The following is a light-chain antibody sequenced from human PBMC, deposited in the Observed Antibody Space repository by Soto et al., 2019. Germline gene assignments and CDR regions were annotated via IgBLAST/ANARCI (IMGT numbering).Light chain of an antibody. Sequence: EIVMTQSPATLSVSPGERATLSCRASQSVSSDLAWYQQKPGQAPRLLIYGASTRATGIPARFSGSASGTEFTLTISSLQSEDFAVYYCQQSNNWPRTFGQGTKVDI. CDR2: GAS. CDR1: QSVSSD. V-gene: IGKV3-15*01. J-gene: IGKJ1*01. CDR3: QQSNNWPRT.